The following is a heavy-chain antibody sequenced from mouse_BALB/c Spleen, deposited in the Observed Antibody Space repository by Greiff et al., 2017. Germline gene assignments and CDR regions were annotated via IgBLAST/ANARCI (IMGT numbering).Heavy chain of an antibody. CDR3: AREGAYYRYSVFDY. D-gene: IGHD2-14*01. V-gene: IGHV1-80*01. J-gene: IGHJ2*01. CDR1: GYAFSSYW. CDR2: IYPGDGDT. Sequence: VQLQQSGAELVRPGSSVKISCKASGYAFSSYWMNWVKPRPGQGLEWIGQIYPGDGDTNYNGKFKGKATLTADKSSSTAYMQLSSLTSEDSAVYFCAREGAYYRYSVFDYWGQGTTLTVSS.